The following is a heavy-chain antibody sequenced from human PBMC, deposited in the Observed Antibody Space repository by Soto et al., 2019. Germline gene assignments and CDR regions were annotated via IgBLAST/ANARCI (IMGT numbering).Heavy chain of an antibody. J-gene: IGHJ3*01. CDR2: MTPSGSSR. D-gene: IGHD1-26*01. CDR1: GFTVSDHF. CDR3: ARALSGIFFTFDE. V-gene: IGHV3-11*01. Sequence: AGGSLSLACAASGFTVSDHFLSWIRQAPGKGLEWISYMTPSGSSRSYADSVKGRFTISRDNAKNSLYLQMNSLRGDDTAVYYCARALSGIFFTFDEWGQGTIVPAS.